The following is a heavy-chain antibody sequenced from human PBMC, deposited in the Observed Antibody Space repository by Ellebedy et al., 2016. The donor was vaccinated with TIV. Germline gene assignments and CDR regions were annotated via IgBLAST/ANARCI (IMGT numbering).Heavy chain of an antibody. V-gene: IGHV3-30*02. D-gene: IGHD2-2*01. J-gene: IGHJ5*01. Sequence: PGGSLRLSCAASGFTFGSYGMHWVRQAPGKGLEWVTFIRSDGSNKYYADSVKGRFTISRDNAKNMLYLQMNSLRAEDTAVYYCAKIPTSSNWYDYWGQGTRVTVSS. CDR1: GFTFGSYG. CDR2: IRSDGSNK. CDR3: AKIPTSSNWYDY.